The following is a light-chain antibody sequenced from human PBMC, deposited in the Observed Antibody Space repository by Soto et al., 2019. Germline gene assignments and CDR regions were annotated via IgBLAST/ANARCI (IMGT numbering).Light chain of an antibody. CDR3: AAWDDRPDGYV. CDR1: SSNIGSNT. J-gene: IGLJ1*01. V-gene: IGLV1-44*01. Sequence: QSVLTQPPSASGTPGQRVTISCSGSSSNIGSNTVNWYQQLPGTAPKLLIYSHNQRPSGVPDRFSGSKSGTSASLAISGLQSEDEADYYCAAWDDRPDGYVLGTGTKVTVL. CDR2: SHN.